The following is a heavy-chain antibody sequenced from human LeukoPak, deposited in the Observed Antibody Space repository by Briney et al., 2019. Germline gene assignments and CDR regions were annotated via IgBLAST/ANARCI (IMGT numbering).Heavy chain of an antibody. CDR1: GYTFTAYY. Sequence: ASVKVSCEASGYTFTAYYMHWVRQAPGQGLEWMGWINPKSGGTNYAQKFQGRVTMTRDTSISTAYMELSRLWSDDTAVYYCARDRDTAIVTTHAFDFWGQGTMVSVSS. D-gene: IGHD5-18*01. CDR2: INPKSGGT. V-gene: IGHV1-2*02. CDR3: ARDRDTAIVTTHAFDF. J-gene: IGHJ3*01.